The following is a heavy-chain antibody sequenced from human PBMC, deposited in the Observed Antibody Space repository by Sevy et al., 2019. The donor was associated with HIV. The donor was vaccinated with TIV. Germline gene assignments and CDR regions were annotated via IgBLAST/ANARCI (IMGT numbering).Heavy chain of an antibody. D-gene: IGHD1-26*01. V-gene: IGHV3-7*03. Sequence: GGSLRLSCVASGFTFSNYWMSWVRLAPGKGLEWVANIKRDGSEKDYVASVKGRFTISRDNDKTSLYLQMNSLRDEDTAVYYCATDCNSATCLWGLDVWGPGTTVTVSS. J-gene: IGHJ6*02. CDR2: IKRDGSEK. CDR3: ATDCNSATCLWGLDV. CDR1: GFTFSNYW.